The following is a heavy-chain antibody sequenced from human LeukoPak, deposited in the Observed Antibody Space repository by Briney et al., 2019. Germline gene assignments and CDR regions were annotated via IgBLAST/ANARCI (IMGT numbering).Heavy chain of an antibody. CDR3: ARGEYCSGGSCYTAAFDI. D-gene: IGHD2-15*01. V-gene: IGHV3-74*01. J-gene: IGHJ3*02. CDR2: IYSDGSST. Sequence: GGSLRLSCAASGFTFSSYWMHWVRQAPGKGLVWVSRIYSDGSSTNYADSVKGRFTISRDNAKNTLYLQMNSLRAEDTAVYYCARGEYCSGGSCYTAAFDIWGQGTMVTVSS. CDR1: GFTFSSYW.